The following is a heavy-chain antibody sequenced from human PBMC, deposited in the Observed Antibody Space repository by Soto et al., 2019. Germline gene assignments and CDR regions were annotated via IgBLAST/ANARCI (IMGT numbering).Heavy chain of an antibody. V-gene: IGHV3-23*01. CDR1: GFTFSTYS. Sequence: EVQLLESGGDLVQPGGSLRISCAASGFTFSTYSMTWLRQAPGKGLQWVSTISNSGGSTYYIDSVKGRFTISRDNSKNTLYLQMNSLRAEDPAVYYCAKDWTSIWGQGTMVTVSS. J-gene: IGHJ3*02. CDR3: AKDWTSI. D-gene: IGHD3-3*01. CDR2: ISNSGGST.